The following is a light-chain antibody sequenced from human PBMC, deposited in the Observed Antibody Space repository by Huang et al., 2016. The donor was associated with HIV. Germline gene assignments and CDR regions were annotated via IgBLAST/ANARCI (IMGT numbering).Light chain of an antibody. CDR1: QLGGSS. CDR3: QQHYSSPWT. CDR2: WSS. V-gene: IGKV4-1*01. Sequence: DIVMTQSPDSLAVSLGERATINCKSSQLGGSSFAWYQQKPGQSPKLLIYWSSTRAFGVPYRFSGSGSGTDCTLTISSLQAADVAVYYCQQHYSSPWTFGQGTKVEIK. J-gene: IGKJ1*01.